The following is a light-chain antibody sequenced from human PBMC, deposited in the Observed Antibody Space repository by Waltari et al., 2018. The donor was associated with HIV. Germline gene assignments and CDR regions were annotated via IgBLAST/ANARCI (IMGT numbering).Light chain of an antibody. CDR3: QSYDRSLSASVV. V-gene: IGLV1-40*01. Sequence: QSVLTQPPSVSGAPGQRVPISCTGGSSNIGADYDVHLYQQIPGTAPKLLISGNKNRPSGVPDRFSASKSGTSASLAITGLQAEDEADYFCQSYDRSLSASVVFGGGTKLTVL. CDR1: SSNIGADYD. J-gene: IGLJ2*01. CDR2: GNK.